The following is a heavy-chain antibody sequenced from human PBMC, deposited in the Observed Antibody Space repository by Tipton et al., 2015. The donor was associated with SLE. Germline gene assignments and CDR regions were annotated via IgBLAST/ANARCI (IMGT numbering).Heavy chain of an antibody. Sequence: GLVKPSETLSLTCTVSGGSISSYYWSWIRQPAGKGLEWIGRIYTSGSTNYNPSLKSRVTMSVDTSKNQFSLRVTSVNAADTAVYYCARVLPLATAGALNAFDIWGQGTMVTVSS. V-gene: IGHV4-4*07. CDR2: IYTSGST. J-gene: IGHJ3*02. D-gene: IGHD6-25*01. CDR3: ARVLPLATAGALNAFDI. CDR1: GGSISSYY.